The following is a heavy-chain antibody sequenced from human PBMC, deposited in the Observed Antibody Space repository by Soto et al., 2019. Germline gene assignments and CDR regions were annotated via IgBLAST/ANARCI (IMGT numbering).Heavy chain of an antibody. CDR1: GGSITSSSYY. CDR3: ATQEVGGTYVYTFDP. J-gene: IGHJ5*02. Sequence: QLHLRESGPGLLKPSETLSLTCTVSGGSITSSSYYWGWIRQPPGKGLEWIGSIYYSGSTYYNPSLKSRVTISVDTSKNQFSLKLSSVTAADTAVYYCATQEVGGTYVYTFDPWGQGTLVNVSS. CDR2: IYYSGST. V-gene: IGHV4-39*01. D-gene: IGHD1-26*01.